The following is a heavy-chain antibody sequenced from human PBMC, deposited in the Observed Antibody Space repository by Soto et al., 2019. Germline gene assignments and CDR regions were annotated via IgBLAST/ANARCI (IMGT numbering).Heavy chain of an antibody. CDR2: ISWDGGST. V-gene: IGHV3-43*01. CDR3: AKEAPGAVAGKLDY. Sequence: LRLSCAASGFTFDDYTMHWVRQAPGKGLEWVSLISWDGGSTYYADSVKGRFTISRDNSKNSLYLQMNSLRTEDTALYYCAKEAPGAVAGKLDYWGQGTLVTVSS. J-gene: IGHJ4*02. CDR1: GFTFDDYT. D-gene: IGHD6-19*01.